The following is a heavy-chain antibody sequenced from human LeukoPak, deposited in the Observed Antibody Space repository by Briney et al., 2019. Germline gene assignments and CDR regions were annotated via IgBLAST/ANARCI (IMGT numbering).Heavy chain of an antibody. D-gene: IGHD3-10*01. CDR1: GFTVSSNY. CDR3: ARQRFGESLNWFDP. CDR2: IYSGGSA. J-gene: IGHJ5*02. Sequence: PGGSLRLSCAASGFTVSSNYMSWVRQAPGKGLEWVSIIYSGGSAYYADSVKGRFTISRDSSKNTLYLQMNSLRAEDTAVYYYARQRFGESLNWFDPWGQGTLVTVSS. V-gene: IGHV3-66*04.